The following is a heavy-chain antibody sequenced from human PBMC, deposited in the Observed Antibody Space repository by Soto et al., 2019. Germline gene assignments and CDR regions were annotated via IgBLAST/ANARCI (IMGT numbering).Heavy chain of an antibody. CDR1: GFTFSSYG. V-gene: IGHV3-33*01. CDR3: AATSLLSHYDSSGYYPDY. Sequence: QVQLVESGGGVVQPGRSLRLSCAASGFTFSSYGMHWVRQAPGKGLEWVAVIWYDGSNKYYADSVKGRFTISRDNSKNTLYLQMNSLRAEDTAVYYCAATSLLSHYDSSGYYPDYWGQGTLVTVSS. J-gene: IGHJ4*02. D-gene: IGHD3-22*01. CDR2: IWYDGSNK.